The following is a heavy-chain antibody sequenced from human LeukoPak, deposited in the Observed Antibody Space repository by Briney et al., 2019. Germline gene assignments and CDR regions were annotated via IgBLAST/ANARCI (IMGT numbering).Heavy chain of an antibody. D-gene: IGHD4-17*01. CDR2: ISSSSSYI. Sequence: GGSLRLSCAASGFTFSSYSMNWVRQAPGKGLEWVSSISSSSSYIYYADPVKGRFTISRDNAKNSLYLQMNSLRAEDTAVYYCARVRADDYGDYGPGDYWGQGTLVTVSS. V-gene: IGHV3-21*01. CDR3: ARVRADDYGDYGPGDY. CDR1: GFTFSSYS. J-gene: IGHJ4*02.